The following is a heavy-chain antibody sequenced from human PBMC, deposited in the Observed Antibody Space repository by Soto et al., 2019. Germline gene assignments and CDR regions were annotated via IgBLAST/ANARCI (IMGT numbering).Heavy chain of an antibody. CDR3: AKARGGFSWPHFDS. D-gene: IGHD1-26*01. J-gene: IGHJ4*02. V-gene: IGHV3-23*01. CDR2: ISGSGGST. CDR1: GFTFSSYA. Sequence: EVQLLESGGGLVQPGGSLRLSCAASGFTFSSYAMSWVRQAPGKGLEWVSAISGSGGSTYYADSVKGRFTISRDNSKNALYLQMSSLRAEATAVYYCAKARGGFSWPHFDSWGQGTLVTVSS.